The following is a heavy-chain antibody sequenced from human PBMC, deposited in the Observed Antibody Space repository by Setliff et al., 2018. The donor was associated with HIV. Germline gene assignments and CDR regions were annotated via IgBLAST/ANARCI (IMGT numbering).Heavy chain of an antibody. CDR3: ATGQMATRY. CDR1: GGSISSGSYY. J-gene: IGHJ4*02. V-gene: IGHV4-61*02. CDR2: IYTSGST. D-gene: IGHD5-12*01. Sequence: SETLSLTCTVSGGSISSGSYYWSWIRQPAGKGLEWIGRIYTSGSTNYNPSLKSRVTISVDTSKNQFSLKLSSVTAADTAVYYCATGQMATRYWGQGTPVTVSS.